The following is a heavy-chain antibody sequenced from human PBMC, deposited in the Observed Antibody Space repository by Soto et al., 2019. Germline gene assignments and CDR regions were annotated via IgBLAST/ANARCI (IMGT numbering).Heavy chain of an antibody. D-gene: IGHD3-10*01. CDR3: ARVLYYGSGSYSPYGMDV. CDR1: GVSFNNNG. CDR2: VSPPFRTS. V-gene: IGHV1-69*01. Sequence: QVQLVQSGAEVKKPGSSVKVSCKTSGVSFNNNGIGWVRQAPGHGLEWMGGVSPPFRTSNYARKFQGRISMIAEASTGTVNMELSSLSSEDTVQYYCARVLYYGSGSYSPYGMDVWGQGTTVIVSS. J-gene: IGHJ6*02.